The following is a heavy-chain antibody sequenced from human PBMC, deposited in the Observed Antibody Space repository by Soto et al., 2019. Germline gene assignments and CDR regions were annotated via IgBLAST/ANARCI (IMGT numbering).Heavy chain of an antibody. CDR2: IYYTGNT. V-gene: IGHV4-30-4*01. CDR3: ARDRVRGSRTYAGFDP. D-gene: IGHD3-10*01. Sequence: QVQLQESGPGLMKPSQTLSLTCTVSGDSISSGDYYWSWIRQPPGKGLEWIGYIYYTGNTYYNPSLKSRVTITMDTSKNQLSLKLSSVTAADTAVYFCARDRVRGSRTYAGFDPWGQGTLVTVSS. J-gene: IGHJ5*02. CDR1: GDSISSGDYY.